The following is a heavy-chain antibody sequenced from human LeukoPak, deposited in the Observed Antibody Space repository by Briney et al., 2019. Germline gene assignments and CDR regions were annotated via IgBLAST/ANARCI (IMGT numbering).Heavy chain of an antibody. Sequence: GGSLRLSCAASGFTFSNAWMSWVRQAPGKGLEWVGRIKSKTDGGTTDYAAPVKVRFTISRDDSKNTLYLQMNSLKTEDTAVYYCTTPPEYSRGYYFDYWGQGTLVTVSS. CDR2: IKSKTDGGTT. J-gene: IGHJ4*02. D-gene: IGHD6-6*01. CDR3: TTPPEYSRGYYFDY. CDR1: GFTFSNAW. V-gene: IGHV3-15*01.